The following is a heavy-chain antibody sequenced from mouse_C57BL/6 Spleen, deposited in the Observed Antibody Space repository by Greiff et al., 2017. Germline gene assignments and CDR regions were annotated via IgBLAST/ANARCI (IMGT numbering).Heavy chain of an antibody. Sequence: VQLQESGAELVKPGASVKISCKASGYAFSSYWMNWVKQRPGQGLEWIGQIYPGDGDTNYNGKFKGKATLTADKSSSTAYMQLSSLTSEDSAVYFCARYGTYRYFDVWGTGTTVTVSS. CDR3: ARYGTYRYFDV. J-gene: IGHJ1*03. V-gene: IGHV1-80*01. CDR2: IYPGDGDT. D-gene: IGHD4-1*01. CDR1: GYAFSSYW.